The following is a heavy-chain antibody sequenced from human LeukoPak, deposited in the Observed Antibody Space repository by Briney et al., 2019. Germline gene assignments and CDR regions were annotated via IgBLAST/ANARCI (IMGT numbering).Heavy chain of an antibody. V-gene: IGHV3-30-3*01. D-gene: IGHD5-18*01. J-gene: IGHJ5*02. CDR1: GFTFSSYA. CDR3: ARGVGYSGWFDP. CDR2: ISYDGCNK. Sequence: PGGSLRLSCAASGFTFSSYAMHWVRQAPGKGLEWVALISYDGCNKYYADSVKGRFTISRDNSKNTLYLQMNSLRAEDTAVYYCARGVGYSGWFDPWGQGTLVTVSS.